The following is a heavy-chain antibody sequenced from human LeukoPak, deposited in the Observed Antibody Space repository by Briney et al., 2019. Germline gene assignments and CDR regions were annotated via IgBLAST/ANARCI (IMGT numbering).Heavy chain of an antibody. CDR3: ARVNGYSGYDYSDYFDY. J-gene: IGHJ4*02. D-gene: IGHD5-12*01. CDR2: ISSTSKYI. CDR1: GFTFSTYS. Sequence: GGSLRLSCAASGFTFSTYSMNWVRQAPGKGLEWVSSISSTSKYIYYADSVKGRFTISRDNAKNSLYLQMNSLRAEDTAVYYCARVNGYSGYDYSDYFDYWGQGTLVTVSS. V-gene: IGHV3-21*04.